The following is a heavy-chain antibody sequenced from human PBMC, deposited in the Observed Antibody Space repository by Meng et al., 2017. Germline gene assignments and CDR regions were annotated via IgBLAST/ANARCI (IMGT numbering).Heavy chain of an antibody. CDR2: IIPIFGTA. V-gene: IGHV1-69*06. D-gene: IGHD3-22*01. CDR3: AVTYYYDSSGYYYNFDY. CDR1: GGTFSSYA. Sequence: QGQLVQSGAEGKKPGSPVKVSCKASGGTFSSYAISWVRQAPGQGLEWMGGIIPIFGTANYAQKFQGRVTITADKSTSTAYMELSSLRSEDTAVYYCAVTYYYDSSGYYYNFDYWGQGTLVTVSS. J-gene: IGHJ4*02.